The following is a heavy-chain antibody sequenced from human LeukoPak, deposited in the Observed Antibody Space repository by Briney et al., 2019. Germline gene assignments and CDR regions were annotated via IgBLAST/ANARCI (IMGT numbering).Heavy chain of an antibody. CDR2: ISWDGGNT. CDR1: GFTFDGYA. CDR3: AKPYYYDSSGYFSYYFDS. D-gene: IGHD3-22*01. Sequence: GGSLRLSCAASGFTFDGYAMHWVRQAPGKGLEWVSLISWDGGNTYYADSVKGRFTISRDNSKNSLFLQMNSLRAEDTALYYCAKPYYYDSSGYFSYYFDSWGQGTLVTVSS. V-gene: IGHV3-43D*03. J-gene: IGHJ4*02.